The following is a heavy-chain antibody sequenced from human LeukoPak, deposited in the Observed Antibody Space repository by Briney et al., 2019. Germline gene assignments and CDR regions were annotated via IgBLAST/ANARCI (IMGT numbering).Heavy chain of an antibody. D-gene: IGHD6-19*01. J-gene: IGHJ6*02. V-gene: IGHV3-7*01. CDR3: ARDPPGYSSGWRMVYYGMDV. CDR2: IKQDGSES. Sequence: HPGGSLRLSCAASGFTISSYWMSWVRQAPGKGLEWVANIKQDGSESYYVASVKGRFTISRDNAKNSLYLQMNSLRAEDTAVYYCARDPPGYSSGWRMVYYGMDVWGQGTTVTVSS. CDR1: GFTISSYW.